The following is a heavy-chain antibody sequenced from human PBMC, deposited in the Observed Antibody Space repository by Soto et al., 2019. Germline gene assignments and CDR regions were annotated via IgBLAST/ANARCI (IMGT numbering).Heavy chain of an antibody. CDR2: IYSGGST. Sequence: GGSLRLSCAASGFTVSSNYMSWVRQAPGKGLEWVSVIYSGGSTYYADSVKGRFTISRDNSKNTLYLQMNSLRAEDTAVYYCARARDSSGYYSFAFDIWGQGTMITVSS. D-gene: IGHD3-22*01. J-gene: IGHJ3*02. V-gene: IGHV3-53*01. CDR1: GFTVSSNY. CDR3: ARARDSSGYYSFAFDI.